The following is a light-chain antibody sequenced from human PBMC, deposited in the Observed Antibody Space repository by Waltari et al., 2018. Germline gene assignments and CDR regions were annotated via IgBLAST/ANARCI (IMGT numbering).Light chain of an antibody. Sequence: EIVLTQSPATLSLSPGERATLSYRASQSVSSYLAWYQQKPGQAPRLLIYDASNRATGSPARVSGSGSGTDCTLTISSLEPEDFAVYYCQQRSNFGPGTKVDIK. V-gene: IGKV3-11*01. CDR3: QQRSN. CDR2: DAS. CDR1: QSVSSY. J-gene: IGKJ3*01.